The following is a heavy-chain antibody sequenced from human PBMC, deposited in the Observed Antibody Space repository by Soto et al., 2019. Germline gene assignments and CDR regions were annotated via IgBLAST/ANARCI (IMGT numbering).Heavy chain of an antibody. CDR3: ARGYSGSTFDY. J-gene: IGHJ4*02. CDR2: ISHSGST. CDR1: GGSFSGYY. V-gene: IGHV4-34*01. D-gene: IGHD1-26*01. Sequence: QVQLQQWGAGLLKPSETLSLTCAVYGGSFSGYYWNWIRQPPGKGLEWIGEISHSGSTNYNPSLKSRVIISVDTPKNPFPLKLSSVTAADTAVYYCARGYSGSTFDYWGQGALVTVSS.